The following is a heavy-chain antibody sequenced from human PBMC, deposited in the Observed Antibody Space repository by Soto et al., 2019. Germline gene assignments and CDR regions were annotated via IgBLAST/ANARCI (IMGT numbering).Heavy chain of an antibody. J-gene: IGHJ6*03. CDR1: GFTFSSYG. V-gene: IGHV3-30*18. Sequence: GGSLRLSCAASGFTFSSYGMHWVRQAPGKGLEWVAVISYDGSNKYYADSVKGRFTISRDNSKNTLYLQMNSLRAEDTAVYYCAKDLLWSGYRNFYYYYYYMDVWGKGTTVTVSS. D-gene: IGHD3-3*01. CDR2: ISYDGSNK. CDR3: AKDLLWSGYRNFYYYYYYMDV.